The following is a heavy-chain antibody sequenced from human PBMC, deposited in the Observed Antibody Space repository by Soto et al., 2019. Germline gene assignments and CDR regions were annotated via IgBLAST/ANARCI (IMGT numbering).Heavy chain of an antibody. CDR1: GGSISSSSYY. Sequence: SETLSLTCTVSGGSISSSSYYWVWIRQPPGKGLEWIGNIYYSGSTYYNPSLKSRVTISVDTSKNQFSLKLSSVTAADTAVYYCVRLIVVVPAANPHDAFDIWGQGTMVTVSS. D-gene: IGHD2-2*01. CDR2: IYYSGST. J-gene: IGHJ3*02. CDR3: VRLIVVVPAANPHDAFDI. V-gene: IGHV4-39*07.